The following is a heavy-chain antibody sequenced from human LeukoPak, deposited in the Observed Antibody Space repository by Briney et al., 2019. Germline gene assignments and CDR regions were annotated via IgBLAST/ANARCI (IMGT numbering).Heavy chain of an antibody. CDR1: GGSISSYY. CDR2: IYTSGST. D-gene: IGHD4-17*01. V-gene: IGHV4-4*07. CDR3: ARHGPVHDAFDI. J-gene: IGHJ3*02. Sequence: KASETLSLTCTVSGGSISSYYWSWIRQPAGKGLEWIGRIYTSGSTNYNPSLKSRVTISVDTSKNQFSLKLSSVTAADTAVYYCARHGPVHDAFDIWGQGTMVTVSS.